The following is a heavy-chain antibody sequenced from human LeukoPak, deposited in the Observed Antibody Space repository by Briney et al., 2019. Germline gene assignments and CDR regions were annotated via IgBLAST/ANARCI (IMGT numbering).Heavy chain of an antibody. Sequence: SETLSLTCAVSGVSFNDYYWSWVRQTPGKGLEWIGEINHSGYTNDSPSRKSRVTLSIDTSRKQFSLNVRSVTVADTGIYYRTRMTMGHDYWGQGTLVTVSS. J-gene: IGHJ4*02. CDR3: TRMTMGHDY. V-gene: IGHV4-34*01. D-gene: IGHD4/OR15-4a*01. CDR2: INHSGYT. CDR1: GVSFNDYY.